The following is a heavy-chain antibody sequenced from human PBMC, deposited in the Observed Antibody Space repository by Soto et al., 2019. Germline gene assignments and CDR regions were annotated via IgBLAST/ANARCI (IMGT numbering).Heavy chain of an antibody. J-gene: IGHJ3*02. Sequence: ASVKVSCKVSGYTLTELSMHWVRQAPGKGLEWMGGFDPEDGETIYAQKFQGRVTMTEDTSTDTAYMELSSLRSEDTAMYYCATIAAAGTTSAFDIWGQGTMVTVSS. CDR1: GYTLTELS. D-gene: IGHD6-13*01. V-gene: IGHV1-24*01. CDR2: FDPEDGET. CDR3: ATIAAAGTTSAFDI.